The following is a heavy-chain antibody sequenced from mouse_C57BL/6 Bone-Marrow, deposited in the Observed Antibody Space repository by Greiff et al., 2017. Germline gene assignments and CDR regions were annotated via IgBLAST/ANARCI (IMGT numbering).Heavy chain of an antibody. V-gene: IGHV1-55*01. D-gene: IGHD2-4*01. Sequence: QVQLQQPGAELVKPGASVKMSCKASGYTFTSYWITWVKQRPGQGLEWIGDIYPGSGSTNYNEKFKSKATLTVDTSSSTAYMQLSSLTSEDSAVYYCAREVITRAWFAYWGQGTLVTVSA. J-gene: IGHJ3*01. CDR1: GYTFTSYW. CDR2: IYPGSGST. CDR3: AREVITRAWFAY.